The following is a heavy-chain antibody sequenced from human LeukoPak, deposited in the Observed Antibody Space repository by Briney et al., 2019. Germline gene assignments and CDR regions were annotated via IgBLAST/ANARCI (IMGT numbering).Heavy chain of an antibody. CDR1: GFTFDDYA. D-gene: IGHD3-22*01. CDR3: AKVRYYYDSSGYYWYFDL. CDR2: ISWNSGSI. Sequence: PGRSLRLSCAASGFTFDDYAMHWVRQAPGKGLEWVSGISWNSGSIGYADSVKGRFTISRDNAKNSLYLQMNSLRAEDTALYYCAKVRYYYDSSGYYWYFDLWGRGTLVTASS. J-gene: IGHJ2*01. V-gene: IGHV3-9*01.